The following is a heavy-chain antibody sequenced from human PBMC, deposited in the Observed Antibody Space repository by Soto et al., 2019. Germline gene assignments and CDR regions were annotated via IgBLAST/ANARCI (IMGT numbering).Heavy chain of an antibody. CDR1: GGTFSRYA. CDR3: ARDRDYYDSGYPYNWFDP. CDR2: IIPIFGTA. V-gene: IGHV1-69*13. J-gene: IGHJ5*02. Sequence: SVKVSCKASGGTFSRYAISWVRQAPGQGLEWMGGIIPIFGTANYAQKFQGRVTITADESTSTAYMELSSLRSEDTAVYYCARDRDYYDSGYPYNWFDPWGQGTLVTVSS. D-gene: IGHD3-22*01.